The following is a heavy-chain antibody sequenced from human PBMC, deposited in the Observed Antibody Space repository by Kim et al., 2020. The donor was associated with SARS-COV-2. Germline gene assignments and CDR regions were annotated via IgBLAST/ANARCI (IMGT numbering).Heavy chain of an antibody. J-gene: IGHJ4*02. V-gene: IGHV7-4-1*02. D-gene: IGHD3-10*01. Sequence: TYAQGFTGRFVFSLDNSVSTAYLQISRLKAEDTAVYYCASNVLLWFGEADYWGQGTLVTVSS. CDR3: ASNVLLWFGEADY.